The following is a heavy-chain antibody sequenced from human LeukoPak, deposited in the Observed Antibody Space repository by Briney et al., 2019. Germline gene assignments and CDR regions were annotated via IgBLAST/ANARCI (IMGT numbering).Heavy chain of an antibody. V-gene: IGHV5-51*01. J-gene: IGHJ6*03. CDR3: ARLWFGELSSYYYMDV. CDR1: GYSFTSYW. Sequence: KLGESLKISCKGSGYSFTSYWIGWVRQMPGKGLEWMVIIYPGDSDTRYSPSFQGQVTISADKSISTAYLQWSSLKASDTAMYYCARLWFGELSSYYYMDVWGKGTTVTVCS. D-gene: IGHD3-10*01. CDR2: IYPGDSDT.